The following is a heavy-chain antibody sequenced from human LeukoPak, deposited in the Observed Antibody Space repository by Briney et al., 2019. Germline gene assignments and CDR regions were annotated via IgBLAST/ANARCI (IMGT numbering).Heavy chain of an antibody. V-gene: IGHV4-38-2*02. CDR1: GYSISSGDY. Sequence: SETLSLTCTVSGYSISSGDYWGWIRQPPGKGLEWIGSIYHSGRTYYNPSLKSRVTISVDTSKNQVSLILPSVTAADTAVYYCARSSGSLFDYWGQGTLVTVSS. CDR2: IYHSGRT. J-gene: IGHJ4*02. D-gene: IGHD1-26*01. CDR3: ARSSGSLFDY.